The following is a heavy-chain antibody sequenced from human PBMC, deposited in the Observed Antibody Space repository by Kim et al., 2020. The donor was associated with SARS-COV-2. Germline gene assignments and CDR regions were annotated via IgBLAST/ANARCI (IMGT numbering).Heavy chain of an antibody. CDR2: IHKSGIT. CDR1: GDSISSDDFY. D-gene: IGHD3-10*01. V-gene: IGHV4-31*03. J-gene: IGHJ4*02. Sequence: SETLSLTCTVSGDSISSDDFYWNRIRQRPGKGLEWIGYIHKSGITYYNPSLKSRITLSVDTSKNQLSLQLRSVTAADTAVFYCARGPPLGLLPHYFNVWGQGTWVTVSS. CDR3: ARGPPLGLLPHYFNV.